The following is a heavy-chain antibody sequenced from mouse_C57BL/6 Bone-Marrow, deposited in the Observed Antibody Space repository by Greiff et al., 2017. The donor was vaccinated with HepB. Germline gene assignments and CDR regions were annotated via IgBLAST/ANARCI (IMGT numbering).Heavy chain of an antibody. CDR3: ARPWYCDV. J-gene: IGHJ1*03. CDR1: GYSITSGYY. CDR2: ISYDGSN. Sequence: EVKLMESGPGLVKPSQSLSLTCSVTGYSITSGYYWNWIRQFPGNKLEWMGYISYDGSNNYNPSLKNRISITRDTSKNQFFLKLNSVTTEDTATYYCARPWYCDVWGTGTTVTVSS. V-gene: IGHV3-6*01.